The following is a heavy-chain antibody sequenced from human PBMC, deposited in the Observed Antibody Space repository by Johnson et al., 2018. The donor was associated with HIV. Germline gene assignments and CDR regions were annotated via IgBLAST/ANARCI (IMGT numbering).Heavy chain of an antibody. Sequence: QVQLVESGGGVVQPGRSLRLSCAASGFTFSSYAMHWVRQAPGKGLEWLSSITGSGINTYYADSVEGRFTISRDKPKNTLYLQMNSLKTEDTAVYYCTTDVLGVDAFDIWGQGTMVTVSS. CDR1: GFTFSSYA. J-gene: IGHJ3*02. CDR2: ITGSGINT. D-gene: IGHD4/OR15-4a*01. V-gene: IGHV3-NL1*01. CDR3: TTDVLGVDAFDI.